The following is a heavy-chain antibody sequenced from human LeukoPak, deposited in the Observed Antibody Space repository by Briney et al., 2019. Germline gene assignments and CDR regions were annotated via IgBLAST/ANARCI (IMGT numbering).Heavy chain of an antibody. J-gene: IGHJ6*02. CDR1: GGSFSGYY. CDR2: INHSGST. CDR3: ARGDREYNYNYGMDV. Sequence: SETLSLTCAVYGGSFSGYYWSWLRQPPGKGLEWIGEINHSGSTSYNPSLKSRVTISVDTSKNQFSLKLSSVTAADTAVYYCARGDREYNYNYGMDVWGQGTTVTVSS. D-gene: IGHD5-24*01. V-gene: IGHV4-34*01.